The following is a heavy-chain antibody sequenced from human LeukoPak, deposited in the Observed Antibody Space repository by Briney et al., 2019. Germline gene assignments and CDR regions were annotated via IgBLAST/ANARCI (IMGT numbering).Heavy chain of an antibody. Sequence: SETLSLTCTVSGGSISSYYWSWIRQPPGKGLEWIGYIYYSGSTNYNPSLKSRVTISVDTSKNQFSLRLTSVSAADTAMYYCAGDYGSGSYRFDYWGQGARVIVSS. J-gene: IGHJ4*02. V-gene: IGHV4-59*12. D-gene: IGHD3-10*01. CDR1: GGSISSYY. CDR3: AGDYGSGSYRFDY. CDR2: IYYSGST.